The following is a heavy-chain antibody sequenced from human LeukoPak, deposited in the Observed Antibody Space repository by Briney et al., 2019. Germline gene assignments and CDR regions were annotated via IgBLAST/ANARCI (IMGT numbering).Heavy chain of an antibody. CDR1: GGSISSHY. Sequence: SETLSLTCTVSGGSISSHYWAWLRQPPGKGLEWIGWMFFTGDTNYNPSLKSRVTISVDHSKNQFTLKLTSVTAADTAVYYCAKEGNDYGANSIDYWGQGTLVTVSS. J-gene: IGHJ4*02. D-gene: IGHD4-23*01. CDR2: MFFTGDT. CDR3: AKEGNDYGANSIDY. V-gene: IGHV4-59*11.